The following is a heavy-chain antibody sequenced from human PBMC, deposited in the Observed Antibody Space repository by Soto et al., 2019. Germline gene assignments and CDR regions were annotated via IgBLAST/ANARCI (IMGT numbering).Heavy chain of an antibody. CDR2: IYYSGST. V-gene: IGHV4-30-4*01. J-gene: IGHJ5*02. CDR3: ARGYYDILTGSRNWFDP. CDR1: GGSISSDDYY. D-gene: IGHD3-9*01. Sequence: SETLSLTCTVSGGSISSDDYYWSWIRQPPGKGLEWIGYIYYSGSTYYNPSLKSRVTISVDTSKNQFSLKLSSVTAADTAVYYCARGYYDILTGSRNWFDPWGQGTLVTVSS.